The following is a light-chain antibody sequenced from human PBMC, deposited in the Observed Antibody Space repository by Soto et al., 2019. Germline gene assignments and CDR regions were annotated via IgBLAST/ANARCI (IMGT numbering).Light chain of an antibody. V-gene: IGKV3-15*01. CDR1: QSVSSN. Sequence: EIVMTQSPATLSVSPGERATLSCRACQSVSSNLAWYQQRPGQAPRVLIYSASTRATGIPARFSGSGSGTEFTLTISSLQSEDFAVYYCQQSNDWPRTFGQGTKVDIK. CDR2: SAS. CDR3: QQSNDWPRT. J-gene: IGKJ1*01.